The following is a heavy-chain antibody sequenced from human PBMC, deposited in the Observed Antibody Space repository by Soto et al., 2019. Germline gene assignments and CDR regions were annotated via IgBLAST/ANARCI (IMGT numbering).Heavy chain of an antibody. D-gene: IGHD3-3*01. CDR1: GFTFSSYW. CDR2: LKQDGSEK. Sequence: EVQLVESGGGLVQPGGSLRLSCAASGFTFSSYWMSWVRQAPGKGLEWVANLKQDGSEKYYVDSVKGRFTISRDNAKNSLYLQMNSLRAEDTAVYYCARFGPPIRDFWSGYYAPYYYYYYGMDVWGQGTTVTVSS. J-gene: IGHJ6*02. V-gene: IGHV3-7*05. CDR3: ARFGPPIRDFWSGYYAPYYYYYYGMDV.